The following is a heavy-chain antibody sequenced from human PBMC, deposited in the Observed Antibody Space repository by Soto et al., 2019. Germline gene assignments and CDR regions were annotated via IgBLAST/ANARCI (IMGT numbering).Heavy chain of an antibody. D-gene: IGHD6-13*01. CDR3: AISIAAAGADYYYCMDF. V-gene: IGHV1-69*12. J-gene: IGHJ6*02. CDR2: ILPIFGTA. CDR1: GGTFSSYA. Sequence: QVQLVQSGAEVKKPGSSVKVSCKDSGGTFSSYAISWVRQAPGQGLEWMGGILPIFGTANYAQKFQGRVTINAYEATSTADMELISLRSEDTSVSYCAISIAAAGADYYYCMDFCGQGTTVTVS.